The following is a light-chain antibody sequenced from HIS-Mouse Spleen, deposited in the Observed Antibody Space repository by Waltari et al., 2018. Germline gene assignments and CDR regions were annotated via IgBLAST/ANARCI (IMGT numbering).Light chain of an antibody. Sequence: DIVMTQSPLSLPVTPGEPASISCRSSQSLLHSNGYNYLDWYLQKPGPSPQLLIYLGSNRASGVPDRFSGSGSGTYFTLKISRVEAEDVGVYYCKQALPFTFGPGTKVDIK. V-gene: IGKV2-28*01. CDR3: KQALPFT. J-gene: IGKJ3*01. CDR1: QSLLHSNGYNY. CDR2: LGS.